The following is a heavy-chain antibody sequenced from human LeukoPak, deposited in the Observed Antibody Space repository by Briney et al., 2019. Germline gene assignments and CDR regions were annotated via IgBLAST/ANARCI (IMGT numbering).Heavy chain of an antibody. D-gene: IGHD3-22*01. V-gene: IGHV1-2*02. CDR3: ARDSGYYYVSRGELDS. J-gene: IGHJ4*02. Sequence: GASVRVSFKSSGYTFTDYYIHWVRQAPGQGLEWMGWINPESGDTKYARKFQGRVTMTRDTSISTAYVELNRLRSDDSAVYFFARDSGYYYVSRGELDSWGQGTLVTVSS. CDR2: INPESGDT. CDR1: GYTFTDYY.